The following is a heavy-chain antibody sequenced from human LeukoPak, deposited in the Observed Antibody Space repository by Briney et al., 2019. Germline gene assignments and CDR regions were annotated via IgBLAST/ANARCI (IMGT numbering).Heavy chain of an antibody. J-gene: IGHJ4*02. D-gene: IGHD4-11*01. Sequence: SETLSLTCAVYGGSFSGYYWSWIRQPPGKGLEWIGEINHSGSTNYNPSLKSRVTISVDTSKNQFSLKLSSVTAADTAVYCCAGRLPPGYWGQGTLVTVSS. CDR2: INHSGST. CDR3: AGRLPPGY. CDR1: GGSFSGYY. V-gene: IGHV4-34*01.